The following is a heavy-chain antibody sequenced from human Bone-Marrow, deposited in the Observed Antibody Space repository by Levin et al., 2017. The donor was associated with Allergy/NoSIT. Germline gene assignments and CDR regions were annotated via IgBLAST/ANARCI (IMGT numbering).Heavy chain of an antibody. CDR3: VKGSSGWFQDKDS. CDR2: ISGSGDMT. Sequence: PGGSLRLSCRASGFLFDTSAMTWVRQAPGKGLKWVSAISGSGDMTSYADSVKGRFTVSRDNSKNMLFLEMDNLRVEDTAIFYCVKGSSGWFQDKDSWGQGTLVTVSS. D-gene: IGHD6-19*01. CDR1: GFLFDTSA. J-gene: IGHJ5*01. V-gene: IGHV3-23*01.